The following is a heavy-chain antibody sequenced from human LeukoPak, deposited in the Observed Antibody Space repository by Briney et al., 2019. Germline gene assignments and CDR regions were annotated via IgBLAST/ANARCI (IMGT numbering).Heavy chain of an antibody. CDR2: IYGGGST. Sequence: GGSLRLSCAATGLSVSSNFMSWVRQAPGKGLEWVSVIYGGGSTYYSDSVKGRFTISRDTPKNTLYLQMNSLRVEDTAVYYCASWPVGWYGEDSWGQGTLVTVSS. D-gene: IGHD6-19*01. CDR1: GLSVSSNF. CDR3: ASWPVGWYGEDS. J-gene: IGHJ4*02. V-gene: IGHV3-53*01.